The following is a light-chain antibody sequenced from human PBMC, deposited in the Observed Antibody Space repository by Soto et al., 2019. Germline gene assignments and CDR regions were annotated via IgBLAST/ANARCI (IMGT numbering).Light chain of an antibody. V-gene: IGKV3-11*01. J-gene: IGKJ5*01. CDR3: QQRSNWPF. CDR1: QSVSSY. Sequence: DIVLTQAPASLSSSPGARASLSCRARQSVSSYLACYQQKPGKAPSLLIYDASNRATGIPARFSGSWSGTDFTLTISSLEPEDFAVYYCQQRSNWPFFGQGTRLEIK. CDR2: DAS.